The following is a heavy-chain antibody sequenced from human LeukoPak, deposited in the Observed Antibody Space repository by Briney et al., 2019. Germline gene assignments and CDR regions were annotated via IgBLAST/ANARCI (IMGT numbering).Heavy chain of an antibody. J-gene: IGHJ4*02. CDR2: IIPIFGTA. CDR3: AGDSSGYYYVYHY. V-gene: IGHV1-69*13. CDR1: GGTFSSYA. D-gene: IGHD3-22*01. Sequence: SVKVSCKASGGTFSSYAISWVRQAPGQGLEWMGGIIPIFGTADYAQKFQGRVTITADESTSTAYMELSSLRSEDTAVYYCAGDSSGYYYVYHYWGQGTLVTVSS.